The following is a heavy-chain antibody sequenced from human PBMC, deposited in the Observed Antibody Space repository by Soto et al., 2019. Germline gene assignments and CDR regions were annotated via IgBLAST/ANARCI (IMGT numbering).Heavy chain of an antibody. CDR2: VHHSWGS. D-gene: IGHD3-10*01. CDR1: GGSISSYY. CDR3: ARQGFGPVHGPVDV. J-gene: IGHJ6*02. V-gene: IGHV4-59*08. Sequence: QVQLQESGPGLVKPSETLSLSCTVSGGSISSYYWSWFRQSPGKRMEWIGYVHHSWGSSYNPSLQSRAAISLATSKSQFSVKVTSVTAPDTAVYSCARQGFGPVHGPVDVWGQGTTVTVSS.